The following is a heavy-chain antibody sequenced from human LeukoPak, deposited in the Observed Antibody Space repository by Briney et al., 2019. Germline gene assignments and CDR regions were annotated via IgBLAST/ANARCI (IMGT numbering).Heavy chain of an antibody. D-gene: IGHD4-11*01. CDR2: IYYSGST. J-gene: IGHJ4*02. Sequence: PSETLSLTCTVSGGSISSYYWSWIRQPPGKGLEWIGYIYYSGSTNYNPSLKSRVTISVDTSKNQFSVKLSSVTAADTAVYYCARGTVTTLFDYWGQGTLVTVSS. V-gene: IGHV4-59*08. CDR1: GGSISSYY. CDR3: ARGTVTTLFDY.